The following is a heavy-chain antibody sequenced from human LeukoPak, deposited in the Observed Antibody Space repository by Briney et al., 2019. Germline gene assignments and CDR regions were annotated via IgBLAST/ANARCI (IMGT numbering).Heavy chain of an antibody. J-gene: IGHJ4*02. Sequence: GGSLRLSCAASGFTFSSYGMHWVRQAPGKGLEWVAVIWYDGSNKYYADSVKGRFTISRDNSKNTLYLQMNSLRAEDTAVYYCARASYGSYFDYWGQGTLVTVSS. CDR3: ARASYGSYFDY. CDR2: IWYDGSNK. CDR1: GFTFSSYG. D-gene: IGHD3-10*01. V-gene: IGHV3-33*01.